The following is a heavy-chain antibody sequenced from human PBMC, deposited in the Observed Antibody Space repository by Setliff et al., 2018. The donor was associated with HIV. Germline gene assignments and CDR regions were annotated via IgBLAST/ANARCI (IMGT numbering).Heavy chain of an antibody. J-gene: IGHJ1*01. D-gene: IGHD2-15*01. V-gene: IGHV4-4*07. CDR1: NVSINSYY. CDR3: ARDPYCSGDGCFRYYQH. Sequence: TLSLTCTVSNVSINSYYWSWIRQPAGRALEWIGRIYSSGSTNYNPSLKSRVKVSIDTSKNQFSLKLSSVTAADTAVYFCARDPYCSGDGCFRYYQHWGRGTLVTVSS. CDR2: IYSSGST.